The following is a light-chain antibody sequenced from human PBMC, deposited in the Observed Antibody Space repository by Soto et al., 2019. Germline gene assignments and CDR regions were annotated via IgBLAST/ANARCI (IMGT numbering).Light chain of an antibody. CDR3: QQYNSYTIT. CDR1: QNIVRW. J-gene: IGKJ5*01. CDR2: DAS. Sequence: DILLTQSLSTLFASVGDRVTIPCRSSQNIVRWLAWYQQKSGKAPKLLIYDASSLESGVPSRFSGSGSGTEFTLTISSLQPDDFATYYTQQYNSYTITSGQGTRLEIK. V-gene: IGKV1-5*01.